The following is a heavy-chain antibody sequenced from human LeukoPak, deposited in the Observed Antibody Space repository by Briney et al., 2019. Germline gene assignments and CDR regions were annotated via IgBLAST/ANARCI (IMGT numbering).Heavy chain of an antibody. D-gene: IGHD3-10*01. CDR2: INPNSGGT. J-gene: IGHJ3*02. CDR1: GYTFTGYY. V-gene: IGHV1-2*02. Sequence: GASVKVSCEASGYTFTGYYMHWVQQAPGQGLEWMGWINPNSGGTNYAQKFQGRVTMTRDTSISTAYMELSRLRSDDTAVYYCARDSRNLNTYYYGSGSWRGAFDIWGQGTMVTVSS. CDR3: ARDSRNLNTYYYGSGSWRGAFDI.